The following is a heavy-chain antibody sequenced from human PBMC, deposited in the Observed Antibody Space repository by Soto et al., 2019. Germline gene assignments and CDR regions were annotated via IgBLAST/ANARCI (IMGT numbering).Heavy chain of an antibody. D-gene: IGHD2-15*01. Sequence: GGSLRLSCAASGFTFSSYAMSWVRQAPGKGLEWVSAISGSGGSTYYADSVKGRFTISRDNSKNTLYLQMNSLRAEDTAVYYCAVLGYCSGGSCYRDAFDIWGQGTMVTVS. V-gene: IGHV3-23*01. CDR1: GFTFSSYA. CDR3: AVLGYCSGGSCYRDAFDI. CDR2: ISGSGGST. J-gene: IGHJ3*02.